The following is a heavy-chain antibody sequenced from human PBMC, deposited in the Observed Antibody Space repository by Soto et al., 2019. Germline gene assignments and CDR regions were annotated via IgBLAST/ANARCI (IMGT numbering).Heavy chain of an antibody. V-gene: IGHV3-13*01. CDR2: IRTAGDT. CDR1: GFTFSTYD. J-gene: IGHJ4*02. D-gene: IGHD6-19*01. Sequence: EVQLVESGGGLVQPGGSLRLSCAASGFTFSTYDMHWVRQVTGKGLEWVSAIRTAGDTYYPGSVKGRFTISRENAKHSLYLQMDSLRVEDTDVYYCARVKSNGWYYFDNWGQGTLVTVSS. CDR3: ARVKSNGWYYFDN.